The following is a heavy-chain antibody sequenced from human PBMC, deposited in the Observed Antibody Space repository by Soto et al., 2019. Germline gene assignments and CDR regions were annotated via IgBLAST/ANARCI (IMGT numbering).Heavy chain of an antibody. CDR1: GYTFTSYG. CDR3: ARGSSGWYFEHTGP. Sequence: ASVKVSCKASGYTFTSYGISWVRQAPGQGLEWMGWISAYNGNTNYAQKLQGRVTMTTDTSTSTAYMELRSLRSDDTAVYYCARGSSGWYFEHTGPWGQGTLVTVSS. CDR2: ISAYNGNT. D-gene: IGHD6-19*01. V-gene: IGHV1-18*01. J-gene: IGHJ5*02.